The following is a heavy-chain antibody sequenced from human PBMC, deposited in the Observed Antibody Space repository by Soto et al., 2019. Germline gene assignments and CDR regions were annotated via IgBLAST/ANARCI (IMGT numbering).Heavy chain of an antibody. CDR2: IIPIFGTA. V-gene: IGHV1-69*13. J-gene: IGHJ6*02. CDR1: GGTFSSYA. D-gene: IGHD2-21*02. CDR3: ARGYIVVVTASLLWYYGMDV. Sequence: GASVKVSCKASGGTFSSYAISWVRQAPGQGLEWMGGIIPIFGTANYAQKLQGRVTITADESTSTAYMELSSLRSEDTAVYYCARGYIVVVTASLLWYYGMDVWGQGTTVTVSS.